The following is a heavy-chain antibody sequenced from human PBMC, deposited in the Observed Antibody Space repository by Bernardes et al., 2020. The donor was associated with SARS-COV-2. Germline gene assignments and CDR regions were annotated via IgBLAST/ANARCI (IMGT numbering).Heavy chain of an antibody. J-gene: IGHJ5*02. D-gene: IGHD6-19*01. CDR1: GYSFTSYW. V-gene: IGHV5-51*01. CDR3: ARGFYSSGWYWFDP. CDR2: IYPGDSDT. Sequence: GESLKISCKGSGYSFTSYWIGWVPQMPGKGLEWMGIIYPGDSDTRYSPSFQGQVTISADKSISTAYLQMNSLRAEDTAVYYCARGFYSSGWYWFDPWGQGTLVTVSS.